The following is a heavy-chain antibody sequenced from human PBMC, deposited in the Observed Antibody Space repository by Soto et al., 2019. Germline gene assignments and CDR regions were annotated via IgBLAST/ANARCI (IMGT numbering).Heavy chain of an antibody. CDR2: INPSGGST. CDR1: GYTFTSYY. J-gene: IGHJ3*02. V-gene: IGHV1-46*03. Sequence: GASVKVSCKASGYTFTSYYMHWVRQAPGQGLEWMGIINPSGGSTSYAQKFQGRVTMTRDTSTSTVYMELSSLRSEDTAAYYCAILGYCSGGSCYSEPNAFDIWGQGTMVTVSS. D-gene: IGHD2-15*01. CDR3: AILGYCSGGSCYSEPNAFDI.